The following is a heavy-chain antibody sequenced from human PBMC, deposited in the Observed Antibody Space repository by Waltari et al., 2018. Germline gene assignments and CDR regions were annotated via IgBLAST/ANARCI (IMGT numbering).Heavy chain of an antibody. V-gene: IGHV4-59*01. CDR2: IYYSGST. CDR1: GGSISSYY. D-gene: IGHD1-26*01. Sequence: QVQLQESGPGLVKPSETLSLTCTVSGGSISSYYLSWIRQPTGKGLEWIGYIYYSGSTNYNPSLKSRVTISVDTSKNQFSLKLSSVTAADTAVYYCARAQYSGSYYYYGMDVWGQGTTVTVSS. J-gene: IGHJ6*02. CDR3: ARAQYSGSYYYYGMDV.